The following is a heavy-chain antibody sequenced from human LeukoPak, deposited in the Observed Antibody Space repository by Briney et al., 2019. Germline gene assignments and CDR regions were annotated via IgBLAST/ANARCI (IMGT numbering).Heavy chain of an antibody. V-gene: IGHV3-48*01. J-gene: IGHJ6*02. D-gene: IGHD6-19*01. Sequence: GGSLRLSCAASGFTFSSYSMNWVRQAPGKGLEWVSYISSSSSTIYYADSVKGRFTISRDNAKNSLYLQMNSLRAEDTAVYYCASELKLGWYPSYYYYYYGMDVWGQGTTVTVSS. CDR1: GFTFSSYS. CDR2: ISSSSSTI. CDR3: ASELKLGWYPSYYYYYYGMDV.